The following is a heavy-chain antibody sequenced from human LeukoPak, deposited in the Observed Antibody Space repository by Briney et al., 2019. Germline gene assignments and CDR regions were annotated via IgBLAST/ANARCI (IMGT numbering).Heavy chain of an antibody. CDR3: ARDFPLLSNNFFGMYV. CDR1: GYSISSGYH. D-gene: IGHD2/OR15-2a*01. CDR2: IYFTEST. J-gene: IGHJ6*04. V-gene: IGHV4-38-2*02. Sequence: QASETLSLTCAVSGYSISSGYHSGWIRQPPGRGLEWIASIYFTESTYYNPSLKSRVTMSLDTSKNQFSLKLTSVTAADTAVYYCARDFPLLSNNFFGMYVWGKGTTVTVSS.